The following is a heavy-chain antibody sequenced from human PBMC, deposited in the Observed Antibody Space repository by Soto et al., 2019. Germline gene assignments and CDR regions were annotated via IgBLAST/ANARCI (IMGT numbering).Heavy chain of an antibody. CDR3: ARDAPYPQGKWLNLDL. CDR1: GGSISSNNYY. V-gene: IGHV4-39*02. D-gene: IGHD5-12*01. Sequence: SETLSLTCTVSGGSISSNNYYWGWIRQPPGKGLEWIGSIYYSGSAYYNPSLKSRVTISRDNAKNSLYLQMNSLRAEDTALYYCARDAPYPQGKWLNLDLWGQGTLVTVSS. CDR2: IYYSGSA. J-gene: IGHJ5*02.